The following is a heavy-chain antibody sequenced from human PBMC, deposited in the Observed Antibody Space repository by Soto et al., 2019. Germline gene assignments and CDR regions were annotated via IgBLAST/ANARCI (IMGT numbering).Heavy chain of an antibody. CDR3: AKAKLSGRDGYNFFDY. CDR1: GFTFSSYA. D-gene: IGHD2-21*01. CDR2: ISGSGGSS. J-gene: IGHJ4*02. Sequence: GGSLRLSCAASGFTFSSYALIWVRQAPGKGLEWVSAISGSGGSSYYADSVKGRFTISRDNSKNTLYLQMNSLRAEDTAVYYCAKAKLSGRDGYNFFDYWGQGTLVTVS. V-gene: IGHV3-23*01.